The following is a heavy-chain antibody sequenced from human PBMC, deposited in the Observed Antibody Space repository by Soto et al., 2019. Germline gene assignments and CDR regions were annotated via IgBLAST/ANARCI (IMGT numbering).Heavy chain of an antibody. Sequence: QVQLVQSGAEVKKPGASVQVSCKASGYTCTSYGISWVRQAPGQGLEWMGWISAYNGNTKYAQKLQGRVTRTTDTSTRTAYMALRSLRSDDTAVYYCARRAPPMDVWGQGTTVTVSS. V-gene: IGHV1-18*01. J-gene: IGHJ6*02. CDR3: ARRAPPMDV. CDR1: GYTCTSYG. CDR2: ISAYNGNT.